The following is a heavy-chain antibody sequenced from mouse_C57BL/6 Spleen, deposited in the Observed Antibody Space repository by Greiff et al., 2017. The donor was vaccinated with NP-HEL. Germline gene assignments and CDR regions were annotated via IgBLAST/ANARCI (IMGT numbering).Heavy chain of an antibody. V-gene: IGHV1-81*01. CDR2: IYPRSGNT. CDR3: ARNLFITTVVADWYFDV. Sequence: VKLMESGAELARPGASVKLSCKASGYTFTSYGISWVKQRTGQGLEWIGEIYPRSGNTYYNEKFKGKATLTADKSSSTAYMELRSLTSEDSAVYFCARNLFITTVVADWYFDVWGTGTTVTVSS. J-gene: IGHJ1*03. D-gene: IGHD1-1*01. CDR1: GYTFTSYG.